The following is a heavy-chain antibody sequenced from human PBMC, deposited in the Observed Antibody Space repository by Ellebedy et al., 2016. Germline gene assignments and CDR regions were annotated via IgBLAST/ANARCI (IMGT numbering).Heavy chain of an antibody. CDR3: AREEGDY. CDR2: IYYSGST. Sequence: SETLSLTCTVSGGSISSYYWSWIRQPPGKGLEWIGYIYYSGSTNYNPSLKSRVTISVDTSKNQFSLKLSSVTAADTAVYYCAREEGDYWGQGTLVTVSS. CDR1: GGSISSYY. V-gene: IGHV4-59*01. J-gene: IGHJ4*02.